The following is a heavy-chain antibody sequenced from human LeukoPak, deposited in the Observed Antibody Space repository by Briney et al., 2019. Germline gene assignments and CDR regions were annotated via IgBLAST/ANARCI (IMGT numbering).Heavy chain of an antibody. Sequence: PGGSLRLSCAASGFNFDTYAMSWVRQAPGKGLGWVSVISGSGNTVYYADSVKGRFTISRDNSKSTLYLHMSSLRVEDTAVYFCVKQGKYTAYQDFDSWGQGTLVTVSS. V-gene: IGHV3-23*01. J-gene: IGHJ4*02. CDR2: ISGSGNTV. CDR3: VKQGKYTAYQDFDS. D-gene: IGHD2-2*02. CDR1: GFNFDTYA.